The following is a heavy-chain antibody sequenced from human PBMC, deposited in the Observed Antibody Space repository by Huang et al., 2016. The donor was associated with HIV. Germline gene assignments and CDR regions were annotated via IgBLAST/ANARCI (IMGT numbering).Heavy chain of an antibody. Sequence: QIRLVQSGAEVKKPGASVRVSCQASGHAFSDYGFSWVRQAPGQGPEWVGWIRAYKGETNYGQRFQGRVTWTTDTSTTTVYMGLRSLRSDDTAVYYCARDPKYHSFPYFRQRRGIEIWGQGTVVTVSS. CDR2: IRAYKGET. D-gene: IGHD3-16*01. CDR1: GHAFSDYG. J-gene: IGHJ3*02. V-gene: IGHV1-18*04. CDR3: ARDPKYHSFPYFRQRRGIEI.